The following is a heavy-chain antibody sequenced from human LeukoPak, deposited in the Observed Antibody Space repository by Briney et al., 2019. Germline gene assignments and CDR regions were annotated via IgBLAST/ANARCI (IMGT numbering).Heavy chain of an antibody. D-gene: IGHD4-17*01. Sequence: SGPTLVKPTQTLTLTCTFSGFSLSTSGVGVGWIRQPPGKALEWLALIYWDDDKRYSPSLKSRLTITKDTSKNQEVLTMTNMDPVDTATYYCAHRGTTRLGNWFDPWGQGTLVTVSS. CDR2: IYWDDDK. CDR1: GFSLSTSGVG. CDR3: AHRGTTRLGNWFDP. J-gene: IGHJ5*02. V-gene: IGHV2-5*02.